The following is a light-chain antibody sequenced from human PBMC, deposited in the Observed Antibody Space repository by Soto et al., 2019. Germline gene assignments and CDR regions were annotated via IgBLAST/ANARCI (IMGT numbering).Light chain of an antibody. Sequence: EIVLTQSPGTLSLSPGEGATLSCRASQSVRNSFLTWYQQKPGQAPRLLMYGASTRATDIPDRFSGRGSGTDFTLTISRLEPEDFAVYYCQQYSSSPTFGQGTKVDIK. J-gene: IGKJ1*01. CDR2: GAS. V-gene: IGKV3-20*01. CDR1: QSVRNSF. CDR3: QQYSSSPT.